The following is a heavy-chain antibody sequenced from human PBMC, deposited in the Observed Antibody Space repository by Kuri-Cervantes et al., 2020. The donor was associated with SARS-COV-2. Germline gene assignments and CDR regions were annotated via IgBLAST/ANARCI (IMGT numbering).Heavy chain of an antibody. V-gene: IGHV3-21*01. CDR3: ARLIGDGYPRYSFDH. D-gene: IGHD5-24*01. CDR2: ISSWSTYI. Sequence: GGSLILSCSASGFTFSSYSINWVRQAPGKGLEWVSSISSWSTYIFCADSVKGRFTLSRDNARNSLYLQMNSLRAEDTAVYYCARLIGDGYPRYSFDHWGQGTLVTVSS. J-gene: IGHJ4*02. CDR1: GFTFSSYS.